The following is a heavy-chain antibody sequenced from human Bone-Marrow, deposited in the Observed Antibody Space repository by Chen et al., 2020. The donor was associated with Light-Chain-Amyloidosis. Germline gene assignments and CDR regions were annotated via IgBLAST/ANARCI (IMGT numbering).Heavy chain of an antibody. J-gene: IGHJ6*02. Sequence: GFTFSSYAMHWVRQAPGKGLEWVAVISYDGSNKYYADSVKGRFTISRDNSKNTLYLQMNSLRAEDTAVYYCARGSQKAATSYYYYYGMDVWGQGTTVTVSS. D-gene: IGHD2-15*01. CDR1: GFTFSSYA. CDR3: ARGSQKAATSYYYYYGMDV. CDR2: ISYDGSNK. V-gene: IGHV3-30-3*01.